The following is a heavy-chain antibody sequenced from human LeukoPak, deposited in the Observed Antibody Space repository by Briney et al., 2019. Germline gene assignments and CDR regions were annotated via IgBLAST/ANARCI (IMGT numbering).Heavy chain of an antibody. V-gene: IGHV3-30*04. J-gene: IGHJ3*02. D-gene: IGHD3-22*01. Sequence: GGSLRLSCAASGFTFSSYAMHWVRQAPGKGLEWVAVISYDGSNKYYADSVKGRFTISRDNSKNTLYLQMNSLRAEDTAVYYCARLYYYDSSGYYSRGAFDIWGQGTMVTVSS. CDR1: GFTFSSYA. CDR3: ARLYYYDSSGYYSRGAFDI. CDR2: ISYDGSNK.